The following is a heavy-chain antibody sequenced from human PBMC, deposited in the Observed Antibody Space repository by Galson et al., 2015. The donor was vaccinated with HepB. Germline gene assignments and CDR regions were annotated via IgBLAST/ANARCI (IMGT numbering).Heavy chain of an antibody. J-gene: IGHJ3*02. CDR1: GLTFSTYS. Sequence: SLRLSCAASGLTFSTYSMNWVRQAPGKGLEWVSSISGTSTYIFYADSVKGRFTISRDNAKNSVYLQMNSLRAEDTAVYYCATDGSYDSSGHYYVERVHIWGQGTMVTVSS. CDR2: ISGTSTYI. CDR3: ATDGSYDSSGHYYVERVHI. D-gene: IGHD3-22*01. V-gene: IGHV3-21*01.